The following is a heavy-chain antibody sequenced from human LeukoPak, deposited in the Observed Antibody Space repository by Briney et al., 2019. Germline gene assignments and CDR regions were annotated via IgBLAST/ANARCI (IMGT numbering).Heavy chain of an antibody. Sequence: PGGSLRLSCVASGFTFGNAWMSWVRQAPGKGLEWVGRIKSKTDGGTTDYAAPVKGRFTISRDDSKNTLYLEMNSLKSEDTAVYFCTTDMEVYVWGNTYHMYWGQGTLVTVSS. CDR1: GFTFGNAW. J-gene: IGHJ4*02. CDR3: TTDMEVYVWGNTYHMY. V-gene: IGHV3-15*01. CDR2: IKSKTDGGTT. D-gene: IGHD3-16*01.